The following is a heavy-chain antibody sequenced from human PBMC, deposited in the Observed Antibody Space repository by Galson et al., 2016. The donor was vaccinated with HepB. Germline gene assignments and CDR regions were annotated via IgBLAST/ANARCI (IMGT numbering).Heavy chain of an antibody. D-gene: IGHD6-13*01. J-gene: IGHJ4*02. CDR2: IWHDGSNK. CDR1: EFTFSTYG. CDR3: AREMHVAAAAAFDF. V-gene: IGHV3-33*01. Sequence: SLRLSCAASEFTFSTYGMHWVHQAPGKGLEWVALIWHDGSNKYYADSVKGRFTISRDNPKNTLYLQMNSLKVEGTAVYYCAREMHVAAAAAFDFWGRGTLVTVSS.